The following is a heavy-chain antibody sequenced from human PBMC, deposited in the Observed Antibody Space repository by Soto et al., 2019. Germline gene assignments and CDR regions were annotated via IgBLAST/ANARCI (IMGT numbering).Heavy chain of an antibody. CDR2: INAGNGNT. J-gene: IGHJ6*03. D-gene: IGHD4-4*01. CDR3: AKADSNYAGRFSYYYMDV. Sequence: ASVKVSCKASGYTFTSYAMHWVRQAPGQRLEWMGWINAGNGNTKYSQKFQGKVTITTDTSTSTAYMELSNLRSDDTAVYYCAKADSNYAGRFSYYYMDVWGTGTMVTVSS. CDR1: GYTFTSYA. V-gene: IGHV1-3*01.